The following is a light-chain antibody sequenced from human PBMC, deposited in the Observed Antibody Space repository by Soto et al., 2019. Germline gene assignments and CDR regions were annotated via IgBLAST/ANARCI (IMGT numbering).Light chain of an antibody. CDR3: RSYIAATTYV. CDR1: SGFVGSFSL. J-gene: IGLJ1*01. CDR2: EGH. V-gene: IGLV2-23*01. Sequence: SVLALPVTVCLSPGQSITISCTGTSGFVGSFSLVSWYQQHPGKAPKVMISEGHRRPSGVPDRFSGSTSVNSASLTISGLQADDEADYYCRSYIAATTYVFGNATQVTVL.